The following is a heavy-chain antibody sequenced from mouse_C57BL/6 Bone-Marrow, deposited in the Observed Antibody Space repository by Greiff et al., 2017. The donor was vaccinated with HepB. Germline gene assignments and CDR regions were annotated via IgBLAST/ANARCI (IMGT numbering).Heavy chain of an antibody. D-gene: IGHD1-1*01. CDR3: ARFHGSSYYYAMDY. Sequence: VQLQQSGPGLVQPSQSLSITCTVSGFSFTSYGVHWVRQSPGKGLEWLGVIWSGGSTDYNAAFISRLSISKDNSKSQVFFKMNSLQADDTAIYYCARFHGSSYYYAMDYWGQGTSVTVSS. CDR1: GFSFTSYG. J-gene: IGHJ4*01. V-gene: IGHV2-2*01. CDR2: IWSGGST.